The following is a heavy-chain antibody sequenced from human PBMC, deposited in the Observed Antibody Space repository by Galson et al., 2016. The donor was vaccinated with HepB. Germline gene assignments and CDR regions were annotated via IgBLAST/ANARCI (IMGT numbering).Heavy chain of an antibody. CDR3: AKMDCGRDCPRDY. V-gene: IGHV3-30*18. D-gene: IGHD2-21*02. J-gene: IGHJ4*02. CDR1: GFTFSDYG. Sequence: SLRLSCAASGFTFSDYGMHWVRRAPGRGLEWVSVISKDGRDQQYADSVKGRFTVSRDNSKNTLFLQMNSLRVEDTAVYYCAKMDCGRDCPRDYWGQGTLVTVSS. CDR2: ISKDGRDQ.